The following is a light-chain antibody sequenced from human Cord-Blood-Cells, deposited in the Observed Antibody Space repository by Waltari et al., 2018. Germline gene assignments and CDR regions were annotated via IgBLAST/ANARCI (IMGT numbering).Light chain of an antibody. J-gene: IGLJ3*02. Sequence: QSAPTQPASVSGSPGPAITIPCTRPSSDAGGYNYFSWYQQHPGKAPKLMIYDVSKRPSGVSNRFSGSKSGNTASLTISGLQAEDEADYYCSSYTSSSTWVFGGGTKLTVL. V-gene: IGLV2-14*01. CDR2: DVS. CDR3: SSYTSSSTWV. CDR1: SSDAGGYNY.